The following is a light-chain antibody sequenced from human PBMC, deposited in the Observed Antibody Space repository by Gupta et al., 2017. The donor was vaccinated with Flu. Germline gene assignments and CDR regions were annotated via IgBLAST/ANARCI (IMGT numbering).Light chain of an antibody. J-gene: IGKJ1*01. CDR3: RQSLTTPRT. V-gene: IGKV2-28*01. Sequence: DIVMTQSPLSLPVTPGEPASISCRSSQSLLHRNGYNYLDWYLQKPGQSPQLLIYLGSNRASGIPDRFSGSGSGTDFTLKISRLEAEDVGVYYCRQSLTTPRTFGQGTKVEIK. CDR2: LGS. CDR1: QSLLHRNGYNY.